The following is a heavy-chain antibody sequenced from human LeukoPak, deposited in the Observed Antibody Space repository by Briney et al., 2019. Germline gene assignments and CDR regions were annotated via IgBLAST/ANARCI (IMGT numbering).Heavy chain of an antibody. CDR3: AAQKYCSSTSCYGMDV. CDR1: GGSISSYH. V-gene: IGHV4-59*01. J-gene: IGHJ6*02. CDR2: MYNSGST. D-gene: IGHD2-2*01. Sequence: SETLSPTCTISGGSISSYHWSWFRQAPGKGLEWIGYMYNSGSTNFNPSLKSRVTISVDTSKNQFSLKLSSVTAADTAVYYCAAQKYCSSTSCYGMDVWGQGTTVTVSS.